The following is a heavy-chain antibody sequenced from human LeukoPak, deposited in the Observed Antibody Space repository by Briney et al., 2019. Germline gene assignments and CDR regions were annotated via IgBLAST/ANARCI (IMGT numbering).Heavy chain of an antibody. CDR3: AGGLTMGSDY. D-gene: IGHD3-3*01. Sequence: GGSLRLSCAVSGFTFSDYYMSWIRQAPGKGLEWVSYISSGGSTISHADSVKGRFTISRDNSKNTLYLQMNSLRAEDTAVYYCAGGLTMGSDYWGQGTLVTVSS. CDR1: GFTFSDYY. J-gene: IGHJ4*02. CDR2: ISSGGSTI. V-gene: IGHV3-11*01.